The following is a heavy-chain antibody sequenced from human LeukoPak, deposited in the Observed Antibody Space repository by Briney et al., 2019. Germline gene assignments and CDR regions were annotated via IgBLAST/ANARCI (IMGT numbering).Heavy chain of an antibody. Sequence: GSLRLSCAASGFTFSSYAMSWIRQPPGKGLEWIGYIYYSGSTNYNPSLKSRVTISVDTSKNQFSLKLSSVTAADTAVYYCALLTYSSSSRGDFDYWGQGTLVTVSS. D-gene: IGHD6-6*01. J-gene: IGHJ4*02. CDR3: ALLTYSSSSRGDFDY. V-gene: IGHV4-59*01. CDR1: GFTFSSYA. CDR2: IYYSGST.